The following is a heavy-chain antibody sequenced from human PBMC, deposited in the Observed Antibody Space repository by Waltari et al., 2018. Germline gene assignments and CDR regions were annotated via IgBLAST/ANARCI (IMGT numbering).Heavy chain of an antibody. CDR3: ARDRDSLYYYGSGTEDFFDY. J-gene: IGHJ4*02. CDR1: GYSISSGYY. D-gene: IGHD3-10*01. Sequence: QVQLQESGPGLVKPSETLSLTCTVSGYSISSGYYWGWIRQPPGKRLEWIGSIYHSGSTYYNPSLKSRVTISVDTSKNQFSLKLSSVTAADTAVYYCARDRDSLYYYGSGTEDFFDYWGQGTLVTVSS. CDR2: IYHSGST. V-gene: IGHV4-38-2*02.